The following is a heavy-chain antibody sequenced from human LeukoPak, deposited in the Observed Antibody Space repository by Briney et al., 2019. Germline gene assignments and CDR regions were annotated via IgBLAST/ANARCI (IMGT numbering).Heavy chain of an antibody. CDR2: ISTRSSYL. CDR3: ATLASTDGY. V-gene: IGHV3-21*01. CDR1: GFTFSSYS. Sequence: GGSLRLSCAASGFTFSSYSMNWVRQAPGKGLEWVSSISTRSSYLYYADSVKGRFTISRDDAKNSLYLQLNSLRAEDTAVYYCATLASTDGYWGQGTLVTVSS. D-gene: IGHD1-1*01. J-gene: IGHJ4*02.